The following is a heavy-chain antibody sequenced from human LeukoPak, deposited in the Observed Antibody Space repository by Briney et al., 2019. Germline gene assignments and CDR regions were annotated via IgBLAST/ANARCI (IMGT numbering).Heavy chain of an antibody. CDR3: ARGLGYDFWSGYYAQDY. CDR1: GGSFSGYY. Sequence: PSETLSLTCAVYGGSFSGYYWSWIRQPPGKGLEWIGEINHSGSTNYNPSLKSRVTISVDTSKNQFSLKLSSVTPADTAVYYCARGLGYDFWSGYYAQDYWGQGTLVTVSS. D-gene: IGHD3-3*01. J-gene: IGHJ4*02. CDR2: INHSGST. V-gene: IGHV4-34*01.